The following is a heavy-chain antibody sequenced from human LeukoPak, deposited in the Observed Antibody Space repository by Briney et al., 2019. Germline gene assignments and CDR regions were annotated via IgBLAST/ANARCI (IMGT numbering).Heavy chain of an antibody. D-gene: IGHD3-10*01. CDR3: ARINYYGSGTYYASIDYGLDV. CDR2: IYESSHA. V-gene: IGHV4-30-2*01. CDR1: GGSISSGGYF. Sequence: SETLSLTCAVSGGSISSGGYFWSWIRQPPGKGLEWIGYIYESSHALYNPSLKSRVSTSGDKSKNQFSLRVNSVTAADTAVYYCARINYYGSGTYYASIDYGLDVWGPGTTVIVSS. J-gene: IGHJ6*02.